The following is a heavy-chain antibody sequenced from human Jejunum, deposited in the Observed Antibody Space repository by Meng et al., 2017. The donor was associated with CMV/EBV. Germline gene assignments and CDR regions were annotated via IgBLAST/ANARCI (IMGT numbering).Heavy chain of an antibody. CDR3: ARGNWNYYFDI. CDR1: GASISSSDYY. CDR2: LYYSVST. D-gene: IGHD1-7*01. V-gene: IGHV4-39*07. J-gene: IGHJ4*01. Sequence: CTVSGASISSSDYYWGWIRQPPGKGREYIGSLYYSVSTYSNPSLKSRVTISSDTSKKEFYLKLRSVTAADTAMYYCARGNWNYYFDIWGHGTLVTVSS.